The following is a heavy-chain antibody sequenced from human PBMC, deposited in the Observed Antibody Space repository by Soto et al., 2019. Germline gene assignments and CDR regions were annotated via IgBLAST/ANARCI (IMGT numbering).Heavy chain of an antibody. Sequence: ASVKVSCKASGYTFTSYYMHWVRQAPGQGLEWMGIINPSGGSTSYAQKFQGRVTMTRDTSTITVYMELSSLRSEDTAVYYCARVVLARDSIPTHAFDIWGQGTMVTVSS. D-gene: IGHD2-21*01. CDR2: INPSGGST. CDR3: ARVVLARDSIPTHAFDI. J-gene: IGHJ3*02. V-gene: IGHV1-46*01. CDR1: GYTFTSYY.